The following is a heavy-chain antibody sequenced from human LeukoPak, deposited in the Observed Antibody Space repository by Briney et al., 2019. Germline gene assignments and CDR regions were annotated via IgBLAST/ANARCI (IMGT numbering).Heavy chain of an antibody. V-gene: IGHV3-30*02. CDR1: GFTFSSYG. Sequence: GGSLRLSCAASGFTFSSYGMHWVRQAPGKGLEWVAFIRYDGSNKHYADFVRGRFTISRDNSKNTLYLQMNSLRAEDTAVYYCAKGGGTGYSSSWYSHWGQGTLVTVSS. J-gene: IGHJ4*02. D-gene: IGHD6-13*01. CDR2: IRYDGSNK. CDR3: AKGGGTGYSSSWYSH.